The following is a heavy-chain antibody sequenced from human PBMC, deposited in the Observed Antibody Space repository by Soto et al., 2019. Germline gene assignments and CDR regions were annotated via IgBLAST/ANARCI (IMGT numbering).Heavy chain of an antibody. Sequence: SGPTLVNPTPPLTLTCTFSGFSLSTSGEGVGWIRQPPGKALEWLALIYWKDEKRYSPSLKSRLTITKDTSKNQVVLTMTNMDPVDTATYYCAHLTGYYVVDYWGQGTLVTVSS. J-gene: IGHJ4*02. CDR2: IYWKDEK. CDR3: AHLTGYYVVDY. CDR1: GFSLSTSGEG. V-gene: IGHV2-5*01. D-gene: IGHD3-9*01.